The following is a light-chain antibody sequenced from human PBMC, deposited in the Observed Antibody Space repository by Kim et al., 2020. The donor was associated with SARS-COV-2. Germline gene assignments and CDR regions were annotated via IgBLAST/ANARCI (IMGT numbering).Light chain of an antibody. CDR1: QSVSSN. Sequence: GSPGERAALSCRASQSVSSNLAWYQQKPGQAPRHLSYGASTRATGIPARFSGSGSGTEFTLTISSLQSEDFAVYYCQQYNNWPLTFGGGTKVDIK. CDR3: QQYNNWPLT. CDR2: GAS. J-gene: IGKJ4*01. V-gene: IGKV3-15*01.